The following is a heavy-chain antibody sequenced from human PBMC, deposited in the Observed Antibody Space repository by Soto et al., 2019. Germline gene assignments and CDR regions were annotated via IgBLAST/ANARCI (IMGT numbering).Heavy chain of an antibody. CDR3: ARAFRQWLEKAGFDY. CDR2: IIPMFGAP. Sequence: QVQLVQSGAEVKKPGSSVKVSCQASGGTFSIYSINWVRQAPGQGLEWMGGIIPMFGAPNYAQKFQGRVTMTADETTSTAYMELGSLTSADTAVYFCARAFRQWLEKAGFDYWGQGTRVTVSS. CDR1: GGTFSIYS. V-gene: IGHV1-69*01. D-gene: IGHD6-19*01. J-gene: IGHJ4*02.